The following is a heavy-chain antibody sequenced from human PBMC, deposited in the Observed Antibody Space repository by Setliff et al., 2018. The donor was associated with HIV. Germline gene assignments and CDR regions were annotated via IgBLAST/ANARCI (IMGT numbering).Heavy chain of an antibody. V-gene: IGHV3-20*04. D-gene: IGHD6-6*01. CDR1: GFTFDDYG. J-gene: IGHJ4*02. Sequence: GGSLRLSCAASGFTFDDYGMSWVRRAPGKGLEWVSGITWHGGNTGYADSVKGRFTISRDNAKNSLYLQMNSLRAEDTAVYYCARVPSIAARPDGDYWGQGILVTVS. CDR2: ITWHGGNT. CDR3: ARVPSIAARPDGDY.